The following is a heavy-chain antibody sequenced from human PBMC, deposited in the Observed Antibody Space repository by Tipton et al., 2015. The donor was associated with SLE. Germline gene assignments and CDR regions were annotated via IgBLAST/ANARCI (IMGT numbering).Heavy chain of an antibody. Sequence: TLSLTCTVSGGPISSDRYFWSWIRQPAGKGLEWIGRICASGATNYNPSFKSRLTISIDTSKNYFSLNLSSVTAADTAVYFCARDPLAVGDGESLDLWGRGTLVTVSS. CDR3: ARDPLAVGDGESLDL. V-gene: IGHV4-61*02. CDR2: ICASGAT. CDR1: GGPISSDRYF. J-gene: IGHJ2*01. D-gene: IGHD1-26*01.